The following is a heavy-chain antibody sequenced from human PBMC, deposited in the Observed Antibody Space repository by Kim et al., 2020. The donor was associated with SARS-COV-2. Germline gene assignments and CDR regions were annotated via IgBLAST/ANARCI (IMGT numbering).Heavy chain of an antibody. Sequence: SETLSLTCTVSGGSISSYYWSWIRQPPGKGLEWIGYIYYSGSTNYNPSLKSRVTISVDTSKNQFSLKLSSVTAADTAVYYCARVQNCGGDCVPFDYWGQGTLVTVSS. V-gene: IGHV4-59*13. J-gene: IGHJ4*02. CDR2: IYYSGST. CDR3: ARVQNCGGDCVPFDY. D-gene: IGHD2-21*02. CDR1: GGSISSYY.